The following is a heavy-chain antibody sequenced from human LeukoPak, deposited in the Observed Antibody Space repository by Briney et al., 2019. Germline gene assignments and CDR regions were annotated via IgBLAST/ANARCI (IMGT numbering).Heavy chain of an antibody. V-gene: IGHV3-7*01. Sequence: GGSLRLSCAASGFTFSSYWMSWVRQAPGKGLEWVANIKQDGSEKYYVDSVKGRFTISRDNAKNSLYLQMNSLRAEDTAVYYCARAWDYDFWSGYYPRANYYYMDVWGKGTTVTVSS. J-gene: IGHJ6*03. CDR1: GFTFSSYW. CDR2: IKQDGSEK. D-gene: IGHD3-3*01. CDR3: ARAWDYDFWSGYYPRANYYYMDV.